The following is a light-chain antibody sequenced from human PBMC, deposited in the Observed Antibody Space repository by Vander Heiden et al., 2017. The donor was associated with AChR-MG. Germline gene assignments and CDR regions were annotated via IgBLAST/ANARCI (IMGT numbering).Light chain of an antibody. Sequence: SYELTQPPSVSVSPGQTASITCSGATLGDVYACWCQQKPGQSPVLVIYEDTQRPSGIPDRLSGSKSGNTATLTISGTQAVDEADYYCQAWDSSLKIYVFGTGTKVTVL. V-gene: IGLV3-1*01. CDR1: TLGDVY. CDR3: QAWDSSLKIYV. CDR2: EDT. J-gene: IGLJ1*01.